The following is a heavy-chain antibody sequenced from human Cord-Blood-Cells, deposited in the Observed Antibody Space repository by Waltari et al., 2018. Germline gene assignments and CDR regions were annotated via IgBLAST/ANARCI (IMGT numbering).Heavy chain of an antibody. CDR1: GYTFTVYY. J-gene: IGHJ5*02. CDR3: ASCPGDPCWFDP. CDR2: INPNSGGT. Sequence: QVQLVQSGAAVKKPGASVKVSCTAFGYTFTVYYMHWLRQAPGQGLEWMGWINPNSGGTNYAQKFQGRVTMTRDTSISTAYMELSRLRSDDTAVYYCASCPGDPCWFDPWGQGTLVTVSS. D-gene: IGHD7-27*01. V-gene: IGHV1-2*02.